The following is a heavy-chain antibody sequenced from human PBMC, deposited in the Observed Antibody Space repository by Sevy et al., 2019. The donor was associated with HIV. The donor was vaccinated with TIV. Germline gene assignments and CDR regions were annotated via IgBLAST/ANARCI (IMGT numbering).Heavy chain of an antibody. J-gene: IGHJ4*02. CDR2: MTPNSGNT. CDR3: ARGADSSGYYYPSY. Sequence: ASVKVSSKASGYTFTSYDINWVRQATGQGLEWMGWMTPNSGNTGCAQKFQGRVTMTRNTSISTAYMELSSLRSEDTAVYYCARGADSSGYYYPSYWGQGTLVTVSS. D-gene: IGHD3-22*01. CDR1: GYTFTSYD. V-gene: IGHV1-8*01.